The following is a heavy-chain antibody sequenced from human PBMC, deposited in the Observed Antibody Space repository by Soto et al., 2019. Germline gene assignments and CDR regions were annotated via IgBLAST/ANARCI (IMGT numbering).Heavy chain of an antibody. J-gene: IGHJ5*02. CDR3: ARDRYCSSTSCYVNWFDP. CDR2: INPNSGGT. Sequence: ASVKVSCKASGYTFTGYYMHWVRQAPGQGLEWMGWINPNSGGTNYAQKFQGWVTMTRDTSISTAYMELSRLRSDDTAVYYCARDRYCSSTSCYVNWFDPWGQGTLVTVSS. CDR1: GYTFTGYY. D-gene: IGHD2-2*01. V-gene: IGHV1-2*04.